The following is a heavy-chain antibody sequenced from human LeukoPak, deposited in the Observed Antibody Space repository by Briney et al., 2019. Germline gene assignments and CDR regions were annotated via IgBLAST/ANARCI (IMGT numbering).Heavy chain of an antibody. CDR3: ARDLSSSPVDY. Sequence: GGSLRLSCAASGFTFSNAWMSWVRQAPGKGLEWVSAMSGDGATTYYADSVKGRFTISRDNSKNALYLQINNLGAEDTAVYYCARDLSSSPVDYWGQGTLVTVSS. CDR2: MSGDGATT. D-gene: IGHD6-6*01. J-gene: IGHJ4*02. CDR1: GFTFSNAW. V-gene: IGHV3-23*01.